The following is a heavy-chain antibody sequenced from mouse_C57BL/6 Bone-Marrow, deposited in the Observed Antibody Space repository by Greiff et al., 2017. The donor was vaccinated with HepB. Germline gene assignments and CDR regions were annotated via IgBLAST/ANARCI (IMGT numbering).Heavy chain of an antibody. J-gene: IGHJ2*01. D-gene: IGHD2-3*01. Sequence: DVMLVESGGGLVKPGGSLKLSCAASGFTFSSYTMSWVRQTPEKRLEWVATISGGGGNTYYPDSVKGRFTISRDNAKNTLYLQMSSLRSEDTALYYCARHDGYYGYWGQGTTLTVSS. CDR3: ARHDGYYGY. CDR2: ISGGGGNT. CDR1: GFTFSSYT. V-gene: IGHV5-9*01.